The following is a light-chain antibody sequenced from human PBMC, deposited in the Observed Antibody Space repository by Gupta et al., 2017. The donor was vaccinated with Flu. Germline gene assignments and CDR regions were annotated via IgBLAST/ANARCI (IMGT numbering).Light chain of an antibody. J-gene: IGKJ2*01. CDR1: QSVLYSSNNKNY. CDR3: QQYYSTPRT. V-gene: IGKV4-1*01. Sequence: DIVMNQSPDPLAVSLGERATINCKSSQSVLYSSNNKNYLAWYQQKPGQPPKLLIYWASTRESGVPDRFSGSGSGTDFTLTISSLQAEDVAVYYCQQYYSTPRTFGQGTKLEIK. CDR2: WAS.